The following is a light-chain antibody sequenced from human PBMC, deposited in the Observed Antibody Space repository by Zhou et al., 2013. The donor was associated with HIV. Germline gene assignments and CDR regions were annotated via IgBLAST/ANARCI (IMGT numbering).Light chain of an antibody. J-gene: IGKJ1*01. Sequence: DIQMTQSPSSVSASVGDRITITCRASQGISKWLAWYQQKPGKAPKLLIYGASSLQSGVPSRFSGSGFGTDFTLTISSLQPEDFATYYCQQSYSTPPWTFGQGTKVEIK. CDR2: GAS. V-gene: IGKV1-12*01. CDR1: QGISKW. CDR3: QQSYSTPPWT.